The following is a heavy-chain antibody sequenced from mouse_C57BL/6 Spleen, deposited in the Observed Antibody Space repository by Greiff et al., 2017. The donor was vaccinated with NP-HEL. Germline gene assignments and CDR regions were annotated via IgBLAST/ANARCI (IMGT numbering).Heavy chain of an antibody. CDR2: ISYDGSN. D-gene: IGHD2-3*01. CDR1: GYSITSGYY. J-gene: IGHJ1*03. Sequence: EVQRVESGPGLVKPSQSLSLTCSVTGYSITSGYYWNWIRQFPGNKLEWMGYISYDGSNNYNPSLKNRISITRDTSKNQFFLKLNSVTTEDTATYYSAKYDLYWYFDVWGTGTTVTVSS. V-gene: IGHV3-6*01. CDR3: AKYDLYWYFDV.